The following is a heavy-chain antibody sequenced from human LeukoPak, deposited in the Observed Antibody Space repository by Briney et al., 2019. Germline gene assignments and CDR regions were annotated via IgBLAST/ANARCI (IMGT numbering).Heavy chain of an antibody. Sequence: PSETLSLTCTVSGGSISSYYWSWIRQPPGKGLEWIGYIYYSGGTNYNPSLKSRVTISVDTSKNQFSLKLSSVTAADTAVYYCARRGGSYEVYFDYWGQGTLVTVSS. CDR3: ARRGGSYEVYFDY. J-gene: IGHJ4*02. CDR2: IYYSGGT. V-gene: IGHV4-59*08. D-gene: IGHD1-26*01. CDR1: GGSISSYY.